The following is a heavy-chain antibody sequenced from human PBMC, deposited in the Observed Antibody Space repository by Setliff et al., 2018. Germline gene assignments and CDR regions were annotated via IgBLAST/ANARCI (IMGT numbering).Heavy chain of an antibody. V-gene: IGHV3-7*01. CDR3: ARPGRSNYWDSFDY. Sequence: PGGSLRLSCAASGFTFSSYWMSWVRQAPGKGLEWVANINQDGSEKYYVDSVNGRFTIARDNAKNSLYLQMNSLRADDTAVYYCARPGRSNYWDSFDYWGQGTLVTVSS. CDR1: GFTFSSYW. D-gene: IGHD3-10*01. J-gene: IGHJ4*02. CDR2: INQDGSEK.